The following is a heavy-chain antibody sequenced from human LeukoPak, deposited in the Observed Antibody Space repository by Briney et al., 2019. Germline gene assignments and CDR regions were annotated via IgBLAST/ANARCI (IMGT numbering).Heavy chain of an antibody. Sequence: GGSLRLSCAASGFTFSSYGMHWVRQAPGKGLEWVAFIRYGGSNKYYADSVKGRFTISRDNSKNTLYLQMNSLRAEDTAVYYCAKGGGITIFGVALGYYYMDVWGKGTTVTVSS. CDR2: IRYGGSNK. V-gene: IGHV3-30*02. D-gene: IGHD3-3*01. CDR1: GFTFSSYG. J-gene: IGHJ6*03. CDR3: AKGGGITIFGVALGYYYMDV.